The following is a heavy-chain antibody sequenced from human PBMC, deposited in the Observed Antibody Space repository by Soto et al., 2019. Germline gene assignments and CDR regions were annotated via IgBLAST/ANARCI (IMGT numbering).Heavy chain of an antibody. CDR3: ARVTGPYGDYVAGWFGP. J-gene: IGHJ5*02. CDR1: GGTFSSYT. V-gene: IGHV1-69*02. D-gene: IGHD4-17*01. CDR2: IIPILGIA. Sequence: QVQLVQSGAEVKKPGSSVKVSCKASGGTFSSYTISWVRQAPGQGLEWMGRIIPILGIANYAQKFQGRVTITADKSTSTAYMELSSLRSEDTAVYYCARVTGPYGDYVAGWFGPWGQGTLVTVSS.